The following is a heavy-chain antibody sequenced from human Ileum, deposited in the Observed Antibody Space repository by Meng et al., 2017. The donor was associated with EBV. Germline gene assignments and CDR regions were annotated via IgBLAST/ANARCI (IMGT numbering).Heavy chain of an antibody. J-gene: IGHJ4*02. Sequence: VQVVSSGLVLGDPGASETVSCKASVYRFSSYSINWVRQAPCPGLEWMGWVNTNTGNATYSQGFTGRFVFSLDTSATNEYLQIRSLKTEDTAVYYCAGEGGTGYSSGVSGDYWGQGTLVTVSS. CDR1: VYRFSSYS. CDR3: AGEGGTGYSSGVSGDY. CDR2: VNTNTGNA. D-gene: IGHD5-18*01. V-gene: IGHV7-4-1*02.